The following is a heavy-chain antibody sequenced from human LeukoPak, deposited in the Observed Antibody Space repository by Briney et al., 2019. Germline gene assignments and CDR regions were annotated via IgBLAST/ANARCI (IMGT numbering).Heavy chain of an antibody. CDR1: GGSISSYY. Sequence: SETLSLTCTVSGGSISSYYWSWIRQPPGKGLEWIGSIYYSGSTSYNPSFKSRVTISVDTSKNQFSLRLSSVTAADTAVYYCAREDGSYHYFDSWGQGTLVTVSS. D-gene: IGHD1-26*01. CDR2: IYYSGST. V-gene: IGHV4-59*05. J-gene: IGHJ4*02. CDR3: AREDGSYHYFDS.